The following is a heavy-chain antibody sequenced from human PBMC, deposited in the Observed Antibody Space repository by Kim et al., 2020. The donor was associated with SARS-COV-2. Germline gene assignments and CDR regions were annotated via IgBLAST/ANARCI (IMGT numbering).Heavy chain of an antibody. Sequence: SETLSLTCAVYGGSFSGYYWSWIRQPPGKGLEWIGEINHSGSTNYNPSLKSRVTISVDTSKNQFSLKLSSVTAADTAVYYCARGFFPKQWLVQGYFDYWGQGTLVTVSS. CDR2: INHSGST. CDR1: GGSFSGYY. J-gene: IGHJ4*02. CDR3: ARGFFPKQWLVQGYFDY. V-gene: IGHV4-34*01. D-gene: IGHD6-19*01.